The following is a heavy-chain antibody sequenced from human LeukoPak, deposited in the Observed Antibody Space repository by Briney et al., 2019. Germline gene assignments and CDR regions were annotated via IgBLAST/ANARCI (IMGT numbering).Heavy chain of an antibody. Sequence: SETLSLTCAVSGFPISIDYYWVWIRQPPGRGLEWIGSIYRSGSTYYNPSLKSRVTMAVDTSKNHFSLKLSSVTAADTAVYYCVREIFCSGGSCYMDAFDIWGQGTVVTVSS. D-gene: IGHD2-15*01. J-gene: IGHJ3*02. CDR1: GFPISIDYY. CDR3: VREIFCSGGSCYMDAFDI. V-gene: IGHV4-38-2*02. CDR2: IYRSGST.